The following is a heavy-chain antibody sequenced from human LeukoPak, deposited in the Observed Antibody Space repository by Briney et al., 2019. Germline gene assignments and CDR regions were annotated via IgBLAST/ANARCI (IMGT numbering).Heavy chain of an antibody. CDR1: GGSFSGYY. D-gene: IGHD6-19*01. J-gene: IGHJ5*02. CDR2: INHSGST. V-gene: IGHV4-34*01. CDR3: ARQGGSGWYYWFDP. Sequence: AETLSLTCAVYGGSFSGYYWSRIRQPPGKGLEWIGEINHSGSTNYNPSLKSRVTISVDTSKNQFSLKLSSATAADTAVYYCARQGGSGWYYWFDPWGQGTLVTVSS.